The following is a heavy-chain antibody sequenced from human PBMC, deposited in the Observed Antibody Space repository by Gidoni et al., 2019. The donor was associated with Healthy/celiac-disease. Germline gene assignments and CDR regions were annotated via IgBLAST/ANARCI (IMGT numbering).Heavy chain of an antibody. CDR3: ARGRQAKGLRNWFDP. CDR1: GYTVTSYD. V-gene: IGHV1-8*01. CDR2: MNPNSGNT. Sequence: QEQLVQSGAVVKKPGASLQVSCKASGYTVTSYDINWVRQATGQGLEWMGWMNPNSGNTGYAQKVQGGVTMTRNTSISTAYMELGSLRSEDTAVYYCARGRQAKGLRNWFDPWGQGTLVTVSS. J-gene: IGHJ5*02.